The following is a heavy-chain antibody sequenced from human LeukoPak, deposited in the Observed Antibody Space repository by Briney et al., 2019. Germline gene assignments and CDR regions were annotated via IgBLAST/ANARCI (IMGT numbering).Heavy chain of an antibody. J-gene: IGHJ6*03. CDR3: ARGVGGLGNMDV. CDR2: VNPNSGGT. Sequence: GASVKVSCKASGYTFTGYYMHWVRQAPGQGLEWMGWVNPNSGGTNYAQKFQGRVTMTRDTSISTAYMELSRLRSDDTAVYFCARGVGGLGNMDVWGKGTTVIISS. D-gene: IGHD3-16*01. CDR1: GYTFTGYY. V-gene: IGHV1-2*02.